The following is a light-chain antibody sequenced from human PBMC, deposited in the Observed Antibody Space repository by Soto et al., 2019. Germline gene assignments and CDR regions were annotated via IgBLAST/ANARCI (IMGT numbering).Light chain of an antibody. J-gene: IGKJ2*01. CDR3: QQSFSSPT. Sequence: DIQMTQSPSSLSASVGDRVTISCRASQSITTYLIWYQQKPGKAPNLLIYAASSLQSGVPSRFSGSGSGADFTLTIISLQPEDFATYYCQQSFSSPTFGQGTKLEIK. V-gene: IGKV1-39*01. CDR2: AAS. CDR1: QSITTY.